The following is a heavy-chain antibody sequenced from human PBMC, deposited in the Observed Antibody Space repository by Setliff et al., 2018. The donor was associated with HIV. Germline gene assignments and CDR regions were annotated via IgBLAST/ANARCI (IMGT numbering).Heavy chain of an antibody. CDR3: ARGEKRFLEWLPLDYYYYYYMDG. D-gene: IGHD3-3*01. Sequence: SVKVSCKASGGTFSGYAISWVRQAPGQGLELMGGIIPIFGTANYAQKFQGRVTITADESTSTAYMELSSLRSDDTAVYYCARGEKRFLEWLPLDYYYYYYMDGWGKGITVTVS. CDR2: IIPIFGTA. CDR1: GGTFSGYA. J-gene: IGHJ6*03. V-gene: IGHV1-69*13.